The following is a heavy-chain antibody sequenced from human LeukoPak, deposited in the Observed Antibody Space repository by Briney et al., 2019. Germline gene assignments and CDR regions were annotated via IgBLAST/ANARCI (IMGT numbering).Heavy chain of an antibody. CDR1: GGSISSSSYY. V-gene: IGHV4-61*05. CDR2: MFNSDRT. D-gene: IGHD5-18*01. CDR3: MTIKRGSIFGYFDF. J-gene: IGHJ4*02. Sequence: SETLSLTCTVSGGSISSSSYYWGWIRQPPGKGLEWIGYMFNSDRTKYTPSLNSRVTLSADTSKNQFSLRLSPVTAADTAVYYCMTIKRGSIFGYFDFWGQGILVTVSS.